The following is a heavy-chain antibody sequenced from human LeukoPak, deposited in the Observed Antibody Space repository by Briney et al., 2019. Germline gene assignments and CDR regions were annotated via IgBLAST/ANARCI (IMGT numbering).Heavy chain of an antibody. CDR1: GFTFSSYS. V-gene: IGHV3-48*01. D-gene: IGHD1-26*01. CDR3: AGGGGSYYFDS. CDR2: ISSSSSTI. J-gene: IGHJ4*02. Sequence: PGGSLRLSCAASGFTFSSYSMNWVRQAPGKGLEWVSYISSSSSTIYYADSVKGRFTIPRDNAKNSLYLQMNSLRAEDTAVYYCAGGGGSYYFDSWGQGTLVTVSS.